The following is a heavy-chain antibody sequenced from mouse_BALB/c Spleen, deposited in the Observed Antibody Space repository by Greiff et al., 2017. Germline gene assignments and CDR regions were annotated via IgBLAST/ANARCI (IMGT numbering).Heavy chain of an antibody. V-gene: IGHV5-6-4*01. CDR3: TRPTHYYAMDY. J-gene: IGHJ4*01. CDR2: ISSGGSYT. CDR1: GFTFSSYT. Sequence: EVKLMESGGGLVKPGGSLKLSCAASGFTFSSYTMSWVRQTPEKRLEWVATISSGGSYTYYPDSVKGRFTISRDNAKNTLYLQMSSLKSEDTAMYYCTRPTHYYAMDYWGQGTSVTVSS.